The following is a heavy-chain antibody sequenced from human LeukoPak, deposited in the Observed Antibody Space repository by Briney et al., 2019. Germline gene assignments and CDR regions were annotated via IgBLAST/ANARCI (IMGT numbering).Heavy chain of an antibody. CDR3: ARDLVDTAMVPFDY. CDR2: ISSSSSYI. V-gene: IGHV3-21*01. D-gene: IGHD5-18*01. Sequence: GVSLRLSCAASGFTFSSYSMNWVRQAPGKGLEWVSSISSSSSYIYYADSVKGRFTISRDNAKNSLYLQMNSLRAEDTAVYYCARDLVDTAMVPFDYWGQGTLVTVSS. J-gene: IGHJ4*02. CDR1: GFTFSSYS.